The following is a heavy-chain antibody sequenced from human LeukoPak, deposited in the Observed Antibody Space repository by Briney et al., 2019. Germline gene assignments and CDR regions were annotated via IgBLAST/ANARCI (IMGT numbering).Heavy chain of an antibody. J-gene: IGHJ5*02. Sequence: GESLKISCKCSGYSFTSYWIGWVRQMPGKGLEWMGIIYPGDSDTRYSPSFQGQVTISADKSISTAYLQWSSLKASDTAMYYCARLPGYCSSTSCSYAYNWFDPWGQGTLVTVSS. CDR2: IYPGDSDT. D-gene: IGHD2-2*01. CDR1: GYSFTSYW. V-gene: IGHV5-51*01. CDR3: ARLPGYCSSTSCSYAYNWFDP.